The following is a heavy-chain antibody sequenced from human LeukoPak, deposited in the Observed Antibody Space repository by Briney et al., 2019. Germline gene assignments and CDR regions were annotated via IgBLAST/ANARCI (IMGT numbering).Heavy chain of an antibody. CDR2: INSDSGFI. V-gene: IGHV1-2*02. J-gene: IGHJ5*02. Sequence: GASVKLSCKASGYTFTGYYMNWVRQAPGQGLEWMGWINSDSGFIKYAQKFQGRVTMTRDTSITTVYMDLTRLTSDDTAVYYCARNFDMKGFDPWGQGTLVTVSA. D-gene: IGHD3-9*01. CDR3: ARNFDMKGFDP. CDR1: GYTFTGYY.